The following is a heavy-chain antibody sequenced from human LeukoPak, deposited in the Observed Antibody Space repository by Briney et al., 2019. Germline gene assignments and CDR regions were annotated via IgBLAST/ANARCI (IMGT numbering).Heavy chain of an antibody. Sequence: PSETLSLTCAVSGGSISSGGYSWSWIRQPPGKGLEWIGYIYHSGSTYYNPSLKSRVTISVERSKNQFSLKLSSVTAADTAVYYCARKGLGGDLFDYWGQGTLVTVSS. D-gene: IGHD4-17*01. J-gene: IGHJ4*02. CDR3: ARKGLGGDLFDY. V-gene: IGHV4-30-2*01. CDR2: IYHSGST. CDR1: GGSISSGGYS.